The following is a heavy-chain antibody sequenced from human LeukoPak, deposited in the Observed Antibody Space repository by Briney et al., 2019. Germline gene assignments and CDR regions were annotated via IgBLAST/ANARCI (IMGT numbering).Heavy chain of an antibody. CDR1: GGSISSGTYY. Sequence: SETLSLTCTVSGGSISSGTYYWGWIRQPPGKGLEWIGEINHSGSTNYNPSLKSRVTISVDTSKNQFSLKLRSVTAADTAVYYCARGARGWYLRYWGQGTLVTVSS. CDR3: ARGARGWYLRY. CDR2: INHSGST. D-gene: IGHD6-19*01. J-gene: IGHJ4*02. V-gene: IGHV4-39*07.